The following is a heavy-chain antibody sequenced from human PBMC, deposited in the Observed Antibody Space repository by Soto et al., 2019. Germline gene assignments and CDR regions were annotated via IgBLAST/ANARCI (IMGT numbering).Heavy chain of an antibody. CDR1: GFIFSNYW. CDR2: INTDGSMT. J-gene: IGHJ2*01. V-gene: IGHV3-74*01. Sequence: PGGSLRLSCAASGFIFSNYWMYWVRQAPGKGLVWVSRINTDGSMTNYADSVKGRFTISRDNAKNTLYLQMNSLRAEDAAFYYCVKDIGASGAYWYFDLWGRGTLVTVSS. D-gene: IGHD6-13*01. CDR3: VKDIGASGAYWYFDL.